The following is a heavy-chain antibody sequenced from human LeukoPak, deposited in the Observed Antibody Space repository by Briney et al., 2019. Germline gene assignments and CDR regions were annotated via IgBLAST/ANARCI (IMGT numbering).Heavy chain of an antibody. D-gene: IGHD3-3*01. J-gene: IGHJ5*02. CDR2: ISYDGSNK. CDR1: GFTFSSYT. Sequence: PGGSLRLSCAASGFTFSSYTMHWVRQAPGKGLEWVALISYDGSNKYYADSVKGRFTISRDNSKNTLYLQMNSLRAEDTAVYYCARSIMIFGVARGLGDWFDPWGQGTLVTVSS. V-gene: IGHV3-30-3*01. CDR3: ARSIMIFGVARGLGDWFDP.